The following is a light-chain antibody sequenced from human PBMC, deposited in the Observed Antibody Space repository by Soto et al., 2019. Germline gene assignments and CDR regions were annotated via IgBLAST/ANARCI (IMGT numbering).Light chain of an antibody. CDR2: GST. CDR1: SSNLGANYH. J-gene: IGLJ3*02. Sequence: QPVRTQPPSVSRAPGQRVTISCTGSSSNLGANYHVHWYQQLPGRAPKLLIYGSTNRPSGVPDRISGSKSGTSASLAITGLQAEDEAYYYCQSYDNNLSGGVFGGGTKLTVL. V-gene: IGLV1-40*01. CDR3: QSYDNNLSGGV.